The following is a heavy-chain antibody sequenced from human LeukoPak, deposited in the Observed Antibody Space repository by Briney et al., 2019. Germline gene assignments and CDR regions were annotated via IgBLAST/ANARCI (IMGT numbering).Heavy chain of an antibody. CDR3: ARAVGNYDFWSGYHYYFDY. Sequence: SETLSLTCAVYGGSFSGYYWSWIRQPPGKGLEWIGEINHSESTNYNPSLKSRVTISVDTSKNQFSLKLSSVTAADTAVYYCARAVGNYDFWSGYHYYFDYWGQGTLVTVSS. CDR2: INHSEST. V-gene: IGHV4-34*01. J-gene: IGHJ4*02. CDR1: GGSFSGYY. D-gene: IGHD3-3*01.